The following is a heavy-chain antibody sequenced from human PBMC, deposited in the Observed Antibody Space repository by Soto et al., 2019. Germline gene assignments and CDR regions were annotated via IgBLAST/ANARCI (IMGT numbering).Heavy chain of an antibody. Sequence: VGSLRLFCASSVCTFSSYAMSCVRHSPGKGLEWVSAISGSGGSTYYADSVKGRFTISRDNSKNTLYLQMNSLRAEDTAVYYCANLETLSIEQAGTEDWGQGTRGHVSS. J-gene: IGHJ4*02. D-gene: IGHD6-13*01. V-gene: IGHV3-23*01. CDR1: VCTFSSYA. CDR2: ISGSGGST. CDR3: ANLETLSIEQAGTED.